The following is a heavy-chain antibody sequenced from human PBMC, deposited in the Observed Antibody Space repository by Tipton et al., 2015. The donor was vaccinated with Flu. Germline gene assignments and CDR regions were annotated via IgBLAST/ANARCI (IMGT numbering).Heavy chain of an antibody. CDR1: GDSISSRYY. CDR3: ARRDFSNYVSEPKNWFDP. D-gene: IGHD4-11*01. Sequence: LRLSCAVSGDSISSRYYWAWIRQPPGRGLEWIGNINPNGNAYHNPSLKSRVTISVDRSKNRFSLKVSSVTAADTAVYYCARRDFSNYVSEPKNWFDPWDQGTLVTVSS. J-gene: IGHJ5*02. CDR2: INPNGNA. V-gene: IGHV4-38-2*01.